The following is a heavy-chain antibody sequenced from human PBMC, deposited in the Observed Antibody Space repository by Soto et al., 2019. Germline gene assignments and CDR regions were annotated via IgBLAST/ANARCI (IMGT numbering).Heavy chain of an antibody. CDR1: GYTFSNYG. Sequence: QVQLVQSGGEVKRPGASVKVSCKTSGYTFSNYGITWVRQAPGQPLEWLGWISLYSDGTNYAQKFQGRVSMTTDTSTTTAYMELRSLRSDDTAVYYCARVVPGAEAWFRPRGQGTLVTVSS. CDR2: ISLYSDGT. CDR3: ARVVPGAEAWFRP. V-gene: IGHV1-18*01. J-gene: IGHJ5*02. D-gene: IGHD2-2*01.